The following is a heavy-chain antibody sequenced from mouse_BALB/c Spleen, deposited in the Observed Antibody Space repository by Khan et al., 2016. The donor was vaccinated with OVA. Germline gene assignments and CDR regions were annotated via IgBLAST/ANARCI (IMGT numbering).Heavy chain of an antibody. CDR1: GYSITSDYA. CDR3: TGELAY. CDR2: ITYSGST. V-gene: IGHV3-2*02. J-gene: IGHJ3*01. Sequence: EVQLQESGPGLVKPSQSLSLTCTVSGYSITSDYAWNWIRQFPGNKLERVGYITYSGSTSYTPSLKSRISITRDTSKNQFFLHLNSVTTEDTATYYCTGELAYWGQGTLVTVSA.